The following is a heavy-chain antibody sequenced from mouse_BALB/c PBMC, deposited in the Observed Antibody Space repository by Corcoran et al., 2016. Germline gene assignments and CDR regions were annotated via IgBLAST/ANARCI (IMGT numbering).Heavy chain of an antibody. CDR1: CYSFTGYY. CDR2: ISCYNGAT. J-gene: IGHJ2*01. CDR3: ARGAIKNYFDY. D-gene: IGHD3-1*01. V-gene: IGHV1S34*01. Sequence: LVKTGASVKISCKASCYSFTGYYMHWVKQSHGKSFEWIGYISCYNGATSYNQKFKGKATFTVDTSSSTAYMQFNSLTSEDSAVYYCARGAIKNYFDYWGQGTTLTVSS.